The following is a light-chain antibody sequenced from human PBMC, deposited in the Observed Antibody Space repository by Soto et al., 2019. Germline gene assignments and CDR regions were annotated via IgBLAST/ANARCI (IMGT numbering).Light chain of an antibody. V-gene: IGKV1-33*01. Sequence: DIQMTQSPSSLSASLGDRVTITCPASQDISNYLNWYQQKPGKATKLLIYDASNLETGVPSRFSGSGSGTDFTFTISSLQPEDIATYYCQQYDNLPLTFGGGTKVEIK. CDR1: QDISNY. CDR3: QQYDNLPLT. J-gene: IGKJ4*01. CDR2: DAS.